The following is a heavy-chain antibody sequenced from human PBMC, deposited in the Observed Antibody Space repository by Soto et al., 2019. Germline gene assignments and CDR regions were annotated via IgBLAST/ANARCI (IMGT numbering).Heavy chain of an antibody. J-gene: IGHJ4*02. CDR3: ARDQPGYSYGYGLGY. Sequence: PGGSLRLSCAASGFTFSSHWMSWVRQAPGKGLEWVANIKPDGSEKWYVDSVKGRFTISRDNAKNSLYLQMNSLRAEDTSVYYCARDQPGYSYGYGLGYWGQGTLVTVSS. V-gene: IGHV3-7*01. CDR2: IKPDGSEK. D-gene: IGHD5-18*01. CDR1: GFTFSSHW.